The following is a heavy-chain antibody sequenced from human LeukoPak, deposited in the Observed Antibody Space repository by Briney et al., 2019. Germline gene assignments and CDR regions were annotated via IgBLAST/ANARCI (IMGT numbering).Heavy chain of an antibody. Sequence: PGRSLRLSCAASGFTFSSYAMHWVRQAPGKGLEWVAVISYDGSNKYYADSVKGRFTVSRDNSKNTLYLQMSSLRAEDTAVYYCARVAHLLCFDYWGQGTLVTVSS. J-gene: IGHJ4*02. V-gene: IGHV3-30-3*01. CDR1: GFTFSSYA. CDR3: ARVAHLLCFDY. D-gene: IGHD2-2*01. CDR2: ISYDGSNK.